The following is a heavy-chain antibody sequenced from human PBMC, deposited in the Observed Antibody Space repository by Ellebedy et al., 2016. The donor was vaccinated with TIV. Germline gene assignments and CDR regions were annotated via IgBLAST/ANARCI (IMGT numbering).Heavy chain of an antibody. Sequence: ASVKVSCKVSGHTLMELSMHWVRQAPGKGLEWVGGFDPEHGTTIYAQKFQGRVTMIEDTSTDTVYMELSSLRSEDTAIYYCAAVRIRIWFPNWFDPWGQGTLVTVSS. CDR1: GHTLMELS. V-gene: IGHV1-24*01. CDR2: FDPEHGTT. CDR3: AAVRIRIWFPNWFDP. J-gene: IGHJ5*02. D-gene: IGHD5-18*01.